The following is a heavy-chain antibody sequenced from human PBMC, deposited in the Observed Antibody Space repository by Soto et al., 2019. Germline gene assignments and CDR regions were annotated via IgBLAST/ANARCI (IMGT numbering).Heavy chain of an antibody. CDR1: GFTFSSYG. CDR3: AKDSMYSSSWYYDY. D-gene: IGHD6-13*01. V-gene: IGHV3-30*18. J-gene: IGHJ4*02. CDR2: ISYDGSNK. Sequence: QVQLVESGGGVVQPGRSLRLSCAASGFTFSSYGMHWVRQAPGKGLEWVAGISYDGSNKYYADSVKGRFTISRDNSKNPLYLQMNSLRAEDTAVYYCAKDSMYSSSWYYDYWGQGTLVPVSS.